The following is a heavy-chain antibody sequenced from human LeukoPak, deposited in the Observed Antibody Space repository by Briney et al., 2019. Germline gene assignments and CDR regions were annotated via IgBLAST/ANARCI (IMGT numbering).Heavy chain of an antibody. J-gene: IGHJ4*02. CDR3: AKDNYDSSGYAQSMAY. CDR2: ISWDGGST. Sequence: GGSLRLSCAASGFTFDDYAMHWVRQAPGKGLEWVSLISWDGGSTYYADSVKGRFTISRDNAKNSLYLQMNSLRAEDTALYYCAKDNYDSSGYAQSMAYWGQGTLVTVSS. V-gene: IGHV3-43D*03. CDR1: GFTFDDYA. D-gene: IGHD3-22*01.